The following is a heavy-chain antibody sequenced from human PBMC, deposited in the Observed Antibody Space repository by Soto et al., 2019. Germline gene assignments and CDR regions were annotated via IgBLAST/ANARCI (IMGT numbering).Heavy chain of an antibody. Sequence: SETLSLTCTVSGGSISSGDYYWSWIRQPPGKGLEWIGYIYYSGSTYYNPSLKSRVTISVDTSKNQFSLNLSSVTAADTAMYYCARLGAYYQSLDPWGQGILVTVSS. CDR2: IYYSGST. J-gene: IGHJ5*02. D-gene: IGHD3-22*01. CDR1: GGSISSGDYY. V-gene: IGHV4-30-4*01. CDR3: ARLGAYYQSLDP.